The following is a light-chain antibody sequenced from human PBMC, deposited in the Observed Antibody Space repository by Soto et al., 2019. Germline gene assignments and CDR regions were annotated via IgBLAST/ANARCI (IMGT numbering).Light chain of an antibody. CDR1: SSDVGGYNY. V-gene: IGLV2-14*01. Sequence: QSALTQPASVSGSPGQSITISCTGTSSDVGGYNYVSWYQQHPGKAPKLMIYDVSNRPSGVSNRFSGSKSGNTASLTISGLPAEDEADYCCSSYTSSSTLEAVFGTGTQLTVL. CDR2: DVS. J-gene: IGLJ1*01. CDR3: SSYTSSSTLEAV.